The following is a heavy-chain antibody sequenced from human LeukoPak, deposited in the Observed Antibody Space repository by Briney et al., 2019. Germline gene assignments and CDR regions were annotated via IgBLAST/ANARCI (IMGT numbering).Heavy chain of an antibody. Sequence: GGSLRLSCAGSGFFFSDYVMHWVRQAPGKGLKWVAVISFDSTSRYYTDSVKGRFTISRDNSKNTLFLQMDSLKNEDTAMYYCARARRTGYAFGPQADWGQGTLVTVPS. CDR2: ISFDSTSR. V-gene: IGHV3-30*04. J-gene: IGHJ4*02. CDR1: GFFFSDYV. D-gene: IGHD1-1*01. CDR3: ARARRTGYAFGPQAD.